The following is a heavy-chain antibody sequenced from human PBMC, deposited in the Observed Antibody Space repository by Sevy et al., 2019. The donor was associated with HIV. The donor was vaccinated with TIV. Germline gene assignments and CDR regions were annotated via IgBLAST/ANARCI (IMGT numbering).Heavy chain of an antibody. Sequence: GGSLRLSCTASGFTFGDYAMNWFRQAPGKGLEWVGFIRTKAYGGTTEYAASVKGRFTISRDHSNSIAYLQMNSLKTEDTAVYYCTRGRYTYVPFDYWGQGTLVTVSS. CDR1: GFTFGDYA. J-gene: IGHJ4*02. V-gene: IGHV3-49*03. CDR3: TRGRYTYVPFDY. D-gene: IGHD3-10*02. CDR2: IRTKAYGGTT.